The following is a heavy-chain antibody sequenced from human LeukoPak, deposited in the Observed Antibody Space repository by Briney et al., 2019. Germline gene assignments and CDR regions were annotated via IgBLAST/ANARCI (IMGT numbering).Heavy chain of an antibody. CDR2: INHSGST. CDR1: GGSFSIYY. CDR3: ARAYCGGDCFADY. D-gene: IGHD2-21*01. V-gene: IGHV4-34*01. J-gene: IGHJ4*02. Sequence: SETLSLTCVVYGGSFSIYYWSWIRQPPGNGLEWIGEINHSGSTNYNPSLKSRVTISLDTSKNQFSLKLSSVTAADTAVYYCARAYCGGDCFADYWGQGTLVTVSS.